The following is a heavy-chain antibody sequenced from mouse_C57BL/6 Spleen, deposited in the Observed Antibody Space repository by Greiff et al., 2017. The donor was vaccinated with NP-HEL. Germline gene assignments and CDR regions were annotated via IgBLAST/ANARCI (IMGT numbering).Heavy chain of an antibody. CDR3: ARGMVKGWYFDV. Sequence: DVKLVESGGGLVKPGGSLKLSCAASGFTFSDYGMHWVRQAPEKGLEWVAYISSGSSTIYYADTVKGRFTISRDNAKNTLFLQMTSLRSEDTAMYYCARGMVKGWYFDVWGTGTTVTVSS. J-gene: IGHJ1*03. V-gene: IGHV5-17*01. CDR1: GFTFSDYG. CDR2: ISSGSSTI. D-gene: IGHD2-1*01.